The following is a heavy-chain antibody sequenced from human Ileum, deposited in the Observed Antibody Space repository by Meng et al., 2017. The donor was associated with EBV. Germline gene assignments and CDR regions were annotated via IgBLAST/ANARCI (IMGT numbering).Heavy chain of an antibody. CDR1: GGSVNGLPW. CDR2: IYHSGAT. V-gene: IGHV4-4*02. D-gene: IGHD4/OR15-4a*01. J-gene: IGHJ4*02. Sequence: HLSASGPVVVQPSGTVPPTCTVSGGSVNGLPWWSGVRQPPGEALGWIGQIYHSGATNYNPSLKSRVTISVDTSENQFSLELNSVTAEDTAVYSCARIPYGEIYSAYFDYWSPGTLVTVSS. CDR3: ARIPYGEIYSAYFDY.